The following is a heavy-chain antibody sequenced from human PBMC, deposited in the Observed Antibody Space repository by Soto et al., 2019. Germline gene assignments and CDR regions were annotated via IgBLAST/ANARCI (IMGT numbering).Heavy chain of an antibody. CDR3: AKVAASGYYTGRDY. CDR1: GFAFSSYA. D-gene: IGHD3-3*01. J-gene: IGHJ4*02. V-gene: IGHV3-23*01. CDR2: ISGSGGST. Sequence: RLSCAASGFAFSSYAMSWVRQAPGKGLEWVSAISGSGGSTYYADSVKGRFTISRDNSKNTLYLQMNSLRAEDTAVYYCAKVAASGYYTGRDYWGQGTLVTVSS.